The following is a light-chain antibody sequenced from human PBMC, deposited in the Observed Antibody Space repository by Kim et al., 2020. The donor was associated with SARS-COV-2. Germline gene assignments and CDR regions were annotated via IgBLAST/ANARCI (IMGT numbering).Light chain of an antibody. CDR3: QAWDSSTGV. Sequence: SVSPGQTASITCSGDKLGDKYACWYQQKPGQSPVLVIYQESKRPSGIPERFSGSNTGNTATLTISGTQAMDEADYYCQAWDSSTGVFGTGTKVTVL. J-gene: IGLJ1*01. V-gene: IGLV3-1*01. CDR2: QES. CDR1: KLGDKY.